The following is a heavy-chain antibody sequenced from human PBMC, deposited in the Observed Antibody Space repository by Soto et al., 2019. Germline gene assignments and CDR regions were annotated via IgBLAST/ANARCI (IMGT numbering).Heavy chain of an antibody. CDR3: ARGVEMATKYYYGMDV. J-gene: IGHJ6*02. D-gene: IGHD5-12*01. CDR2: IIPILGIA. CDR1: GGTFSSYT. V-gene: IGHV1-69*02. Sequence: QVQLVQSGAEVKKPGSSVKVSCKASGGTFSSYTISWVQQAPGQGLEWMGRIIPILGIANYAQKFQGRVTITADKSTSTAYMELSSLRSEDTAVYYCARGVEMATKYYYGMDVWGQGTTVTVSS.